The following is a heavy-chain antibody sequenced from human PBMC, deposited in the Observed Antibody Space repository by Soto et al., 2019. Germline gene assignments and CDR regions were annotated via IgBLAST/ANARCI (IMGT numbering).Heavy chain of an antibody. V-gene: IGHV3-23*01. CDR3: AKEPSGCPGWYFDY. J-gene: IGHJ4*02. CDR2: INNNGAST. D-gene: IGHD1-26*01. CDR1: GFTFSSYA. Sequence: EVQLLESGGGLVQPGGSLRLSCAASGFTFSSYAMSWVRQAPGKELEWVSTINNNGASTSYADSVKDRCTISRDNSKNTLYLQINSLRAEDTALYYCAKEPSGCPGWYFDYWGQGTLVTVSS.